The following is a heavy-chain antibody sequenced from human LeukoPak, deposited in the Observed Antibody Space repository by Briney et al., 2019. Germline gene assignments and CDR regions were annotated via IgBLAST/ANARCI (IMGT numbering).Heavy chain of an antibody. CDR2: IPYDGSNK. J-gene: IGHJ6*04. CDR1: GFTFSSYA. CDR3: ASDPRDGGQNV. V-gene: IGHV3-30*04. Sequence: GGSLRLSCAASGFTFSSYAMHWVRQAPGKGLEWVAVIPYDGSNKYYADSVKGRFTFSRDKSKNTLFLQMDSLRPEDSAVYYCASDPRDGGQNVWGKGTTVIVSS. D-gene: IGHD5-24*01.